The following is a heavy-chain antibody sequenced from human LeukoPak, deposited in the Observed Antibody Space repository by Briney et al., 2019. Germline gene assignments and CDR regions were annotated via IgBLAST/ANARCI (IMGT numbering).Heavy chain of an antibody. J-gene: IGHJ4*02. CDR2: FDGNADGT. CDR1: GFTFSRFG. CDR3: AKPRIIGFGWAQFDY. Sequence: GGFLRLSCVTSGFTFSRFGMTWVRQPPGKGLEWVASFDGNADGTYYADSVKGRCTISRDNSKNTLYLQMNSLRAEDTAIYYCAKPRIIGFGWAQFDYWGQGSLVTVSS. D-gene: IGHD3-3*01. V-gene: IGHV3-23*01.